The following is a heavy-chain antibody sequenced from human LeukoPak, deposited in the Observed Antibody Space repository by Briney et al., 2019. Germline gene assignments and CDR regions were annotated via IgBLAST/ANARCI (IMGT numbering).Heavy chain of an antibody. J-gene: IGHJ4*02. V-gene: IGHV3-15*01. D-gene: IGHD2-15*01. CDR1: GFTFSSYA. Sequence: GRSLRLSCAASGFTFSSYAMHWVRQAPGKGLEWVARIKSKTDGGTIDYAAPVKGRFTIARDDSKNTLSLQMNSLKTEDTAVYYCTTEGYCSGGNCYSFDYWGQGTLVTVSS. CDR3: TTEGYCSGGNCYSFDY. CDR2: IKSKTDGGTI.